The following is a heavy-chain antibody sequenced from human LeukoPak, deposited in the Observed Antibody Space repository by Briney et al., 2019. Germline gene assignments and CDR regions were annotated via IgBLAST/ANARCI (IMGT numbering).Heavy chain of an antibody. J-gene: IGHJ4*02. D-gene: IGHD3-10*01. CDR3: AKKCCRYYYGSGSPDY. CDR2: IRYDGSNK. Sequence: GGSLRLSCAASGFTFSSYGMHWVRQAPGKGLEWVAFIRYDGSNKYYADSVKGRFTISRDNSKNTLYLQMNSLRAEDTAVYYCAKKCCRYYYGSGSPDYWGQGTLVTVSS. CDR1: GFTFSSYG. V-gene: IGHV3-30*02.